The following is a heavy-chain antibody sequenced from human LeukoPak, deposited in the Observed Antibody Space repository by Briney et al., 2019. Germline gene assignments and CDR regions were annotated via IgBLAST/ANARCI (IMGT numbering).Heavy chain of an antibody. V-gene: IGHV1-69*05. CDR2: IIPIFGTA. Sequence: AAVKVSCKASGGTFSSYAISWVRQAPGQGLEWMGRIIPIFGTANDAQKFQGRVTITTDESTSTAYMELSRMRSEDTAVYYCASQGSDYLVTYYFDYWGQGSLVTVSS. J-gene: IGHJ4*02. CDR1: GGTFSSYA. CDR3: ASQGSDYLVTYYFDY. D-gene: IGHD4-17*01.